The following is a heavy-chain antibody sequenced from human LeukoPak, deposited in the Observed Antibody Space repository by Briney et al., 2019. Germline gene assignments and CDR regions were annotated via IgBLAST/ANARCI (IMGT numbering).Heavy chain of an antibody. Sequence: PSETLSLTCTVSGGSISSNYWNWIRQPPGKGLEWIGYVYYSGTTNYNPSLKSRVTISVDTSKNQFSLKVTSVTVADTAVYYCARGSGSYFPFDSWGQGSLVTVSS. CDR1: GGSISSNY. CDR3: ARGSGSYFPFDS. J-gene: IGHJ4*02. D-gene: IGHD6-19*01. V-gene: IGHV4-59*01. CDR2: VYYSGTT.